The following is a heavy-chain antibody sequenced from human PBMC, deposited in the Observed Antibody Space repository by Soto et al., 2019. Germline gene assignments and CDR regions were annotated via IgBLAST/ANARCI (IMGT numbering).Heavy chain of an antibody. Sequence: GGSLRLSSAASGFTFDDYTMHWVRQAPGKGLEWVSLISWDGGSTYYADSVKGRFIISRDNSKNSLYLQMNSLRTEDTALYYCAKDMVRGDAFDIWGQGTMVTVSS. CDR3: AKDMVRGDAFDI. V-gene: IGHV3-43*01. CDR2: ISWDGGST. D-gene: IGHD3-10*01. J-gene: IGHJ3*02. CDR1: GFTFDDYT.